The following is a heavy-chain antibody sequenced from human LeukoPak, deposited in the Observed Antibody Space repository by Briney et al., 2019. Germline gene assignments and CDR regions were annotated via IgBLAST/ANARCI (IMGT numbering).Heavy chain of an antibody. CDR2: IIPIFGTA. D-gene: IGHD3-22*01. CDR3: GYHYDSSERDYFDY. CDR1: GGTFSSYA. J-gene: IGHJ4*02. V-gene: IGHV1-69*05. Sequence: GASVKVSCKASGGTFSSYAISWVRQAPGQGLEWMGGIIPIFGTANYAQKFQGRVTITTDESTSTAYMELSSLRSEDTAVYYCGYHYDSSERDYFDYWGQGTLVTVSS.